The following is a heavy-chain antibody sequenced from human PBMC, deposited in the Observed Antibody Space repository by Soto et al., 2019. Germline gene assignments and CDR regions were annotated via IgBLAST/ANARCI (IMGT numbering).Heavy chain of an antibody. V-gene: IGHV3-23*01. CDR3: AKENGYSSSWFEFDY. CDR1: GGSFSAYY. CDR2: ISGSGGST. J-gene: IGHJ4*02. Sequence: ETLSLTCAVYGGSFSAYYWSWVRQAPGKGLEWVSAISGSGGSTYYADSVKGRFTISRDNSKNTLYLQMNSLRAEDTAVYYCAKENGYSSSWFEFDYWGQGTLVTV. D-gene: IGHD6-13*01.